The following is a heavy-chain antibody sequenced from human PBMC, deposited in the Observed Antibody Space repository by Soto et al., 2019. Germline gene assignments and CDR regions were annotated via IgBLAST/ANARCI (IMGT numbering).Heavy chain of an antibody. V-gene: IGHV3-23*01. Sequence: PGGSLRLSCAASGFTFSSYAMSWVRQPPGKGLEWVSAISGSGGSTYYADSVKGRFTISRDNSKNTLYLQMNSLRAEDTAVYYCAKDQNPSRVAARPNDYWGQGTLVTVSS. CDR2: ISGSGGST. D-gene: IGHD6-6*01. CDR3: AKDQNPSRVAARPNDY. CDR1: GFTFSSYA. J-gene: IGHJ4*02.